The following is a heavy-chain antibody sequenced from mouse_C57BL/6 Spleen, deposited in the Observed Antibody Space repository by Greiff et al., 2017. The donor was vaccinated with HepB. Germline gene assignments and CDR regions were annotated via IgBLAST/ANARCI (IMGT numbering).Heavy chain of an antibody. CDR1: GYTFTSYW. J-gene: IGHJ4*01. Sequence: QVQLQQPGAELVKPGASVKLSCKASGYTFTSYWMHWVKQRPGRGLEWIGRIDPNSGGTKYNEKFKSQATLTVDKHSSTAYMQLSSLTSEDSAVYYCARRGDAMDYWGQGTSVTVSS. CDR2: IDPNSGGT. CDR3: ARRGDAMDY. V-gene: IGHV1-72*01.